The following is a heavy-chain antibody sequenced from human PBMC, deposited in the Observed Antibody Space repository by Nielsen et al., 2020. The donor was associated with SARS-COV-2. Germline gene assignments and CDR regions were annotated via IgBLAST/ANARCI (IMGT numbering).Heavy chain of an antibody. D-gene: IGHD4-17*01. J-gene: IGHJ6*03. CDR1: GDSFSSSSAA. CDR3: ARARGAYGDYYYYYYTDV. Sequence: SQTLSLTCAISGDSFSSSSAAWNWIRQYPSRGLEWLGRTYYRSKWYNDYAVSVKSRITINPDTSKNQFSLHLNSVTPEDTAVYYCARARGAYGDYYYYYYTDVWGKGTTVTVSS. CDR2: TYYRSKWYN. V-gene: IGHV6-1*01.